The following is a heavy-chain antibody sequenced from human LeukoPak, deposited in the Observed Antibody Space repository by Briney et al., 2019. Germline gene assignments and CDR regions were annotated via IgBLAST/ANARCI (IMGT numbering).Heavy chain of an antibody. CDR3: ARSYYDSTGHYLAEYFQH. CDR2: ISGSGGST. J-gene: IGHJ1*01. Sequence: GGSLRLSCAASGFTFSSYGMHWVRQAPGKGLEWVSAISGSGGSTYYADSVKGRFSISRDNSKNTLYLQMNSLRPEDTAIYYCARSYYDSTGHYLAEYFQHWGQGTLVTVSS. CDR1: GFTFSSYG. D-gene: IGHD3-22*01. V-gene: IGHV3-23*01.